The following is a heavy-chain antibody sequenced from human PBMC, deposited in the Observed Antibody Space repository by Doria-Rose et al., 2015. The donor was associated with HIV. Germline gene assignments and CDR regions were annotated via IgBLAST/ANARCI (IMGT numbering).Heavy chain of an antibody. J-gene: IGHJ4*02. CDR3: ARNLLEYYYDSSGFDF. CDR2: IKQDGSEK. D-gene: IGHD3-22*01. V-gene: IGHV3-7*01. Sequence: KGLEWVANIKQDGSEKYYVDSVKGRFTISRDNAKNSLNLQMNSLRAEDTAVYYCARNLLEYYYDSSGFDFWGQGTLVTVSS.